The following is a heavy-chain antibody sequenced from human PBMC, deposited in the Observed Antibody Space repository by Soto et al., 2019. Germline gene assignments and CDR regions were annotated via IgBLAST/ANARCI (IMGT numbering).Heavy chain of an antibody. Sequence: GGSLRLSCAASGFTFSSYWMSWVRQAPEKGLEWVAVIWYDGSNKYYADSVKGRFTISRDNSKNTLYLQMNSLRAEDTAVYYCAREFLDTPDAFDIWGQGTMVTVSS. CDR2: IWYDGSNK. J-gene: IGHJ3*02. D-gene: IGHD2-15*01. CDR3: AREFLDTPDAFDI. V-gene: IGHV3-33*08. CDR1: GFTFSSYW.